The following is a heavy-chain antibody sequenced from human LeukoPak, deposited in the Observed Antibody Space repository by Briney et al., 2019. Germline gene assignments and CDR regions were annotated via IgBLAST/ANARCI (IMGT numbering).Heavy chain of an antibody. V-gene: IGHV4-38-2*02. J-gene: IGHJ4*02. CDR1: GFSISSGHY. Sequence: PSETLSLTCTVSGFSISSGHYWGWVRQPPGAGLEWIGSVYQSGTTYYNPSLKSQVTTSVDMSKNQFSLRLRPVTAADTAVYYCARIFIRNGYSSYFDCWGQGTLVTVSS. CDR3: ARIFIRNGYSSYFDC. CDR2: VYQSGTT. D-gene: IGHD5-18*01.